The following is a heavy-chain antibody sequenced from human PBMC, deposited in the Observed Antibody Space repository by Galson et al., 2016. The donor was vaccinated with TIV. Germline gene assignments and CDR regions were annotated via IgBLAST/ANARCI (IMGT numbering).Heavy chain of an antibody. CDR3: ARDRPWGYDFWSGYSGNYGMDV. Sequence: SVKVSCKASGGTFSNFVISWVRQAPGQGLEWMGSINPIFGTANYAQKFQGRVTITADTSTSTIYMELSSLRSEDTAVYYCARDRPWGYDFWSGYSGNYGMDVWGQGTTVTVSS. J-gene: IGHJ6*02. D-gene: IGHD3-3*01. CDR1: GGTFSNFV. CDR2: INPIFGTA. V-gene: IGHV1-69*06.